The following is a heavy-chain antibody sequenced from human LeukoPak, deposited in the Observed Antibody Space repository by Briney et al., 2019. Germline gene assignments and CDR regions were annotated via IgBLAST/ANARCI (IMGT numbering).Heavy chain of an antibody. Sequence: GGSLRLSCAASGFTFSSYAIHWVRQAPGKGLEWVSYISSSGSTIYYADSVEGRFTISRDNAKNSLYLQMNSLRAEDTAVYYCARGGGLYYMDVWGKGTTVTVSS. CDR3: ARGGGLYYMDV. CDR2: ISSSGSTI. CDR1: GFTFSSYA. J-gene: IGHJ6*03. V-gene: IGHV3-48*04.